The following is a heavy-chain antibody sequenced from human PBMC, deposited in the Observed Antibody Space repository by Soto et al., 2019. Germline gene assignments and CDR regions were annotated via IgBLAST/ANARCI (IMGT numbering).Heavy chain of an antibody. V-gene: IGHV1-46*03. Sequence: VASVKVSCKASGYTFTSYYMHWVRQAPGQGLEWMGIINVSGGSAIYAQKFQGRVTMTRDTSTSTVYMELSSLRSEDTAVYYCTRGIAAAGTAWFDPWGQGTLVTVSS. CDR1: GYTFTSYY. J-gene: IGHJ5*02. CDR2: INVSGGSA. CDR3: TRGIAAAGTAWFDP. D-gene: IGHD6-13*01.